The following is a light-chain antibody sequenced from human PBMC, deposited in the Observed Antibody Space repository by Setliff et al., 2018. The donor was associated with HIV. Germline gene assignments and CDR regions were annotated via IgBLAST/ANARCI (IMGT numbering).Light chain of an antibody. J-gene: IGLJ2*01. CDR1: PLPDQY. CDR3: QSADSSGVV. Sequence: SYSLTQPPSVSVSPGQTANITCSGDPLPDQYASWYQQRPGQAPVLVIYKDTERPSGIPKRISGSSAGTTVTLTISGVQAEDEADYYGQSADSSGVVFGGGTQLTVL. V-gene: IGLV3-25*03. CDR2: KDT.